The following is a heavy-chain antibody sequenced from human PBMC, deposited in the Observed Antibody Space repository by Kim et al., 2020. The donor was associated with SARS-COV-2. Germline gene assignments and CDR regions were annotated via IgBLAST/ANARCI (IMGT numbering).Heavy chain of an antibody. Sequence: SETLSLTCAVYGGSFSGYYWSWIRQPPGKGLEWIGEINHSGSTNYNPSLKSRVTISVDTSKNQFSLKLSSVTAADTAVYYCARSPLRVGKRSRNWFDPWGQGTLVTVSS. V-gene: IGHV4-34*01. J-gene: IGHJ5*02. CDR2: INHSGST. D-gene: IGHD4-17*01. CDR3: ARSPLRVGKRSRNWFDP. CDR1: GGSFSGYY.